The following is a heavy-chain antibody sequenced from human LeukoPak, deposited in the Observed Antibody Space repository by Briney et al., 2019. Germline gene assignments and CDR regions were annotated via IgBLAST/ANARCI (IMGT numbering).Heavy chain of an antibody. V-gene: IGHV3-74*01. CDR2: LNTDGSNT. CDR1: GFTFSSSW. Sequence: GGSLRLSCVGSGFTFSSSWIHWVRQVPGKGLVWVSRLNTDGSNTAYADSVEGRFTLSSDNAKNTVYLQMNSLRDDDTGLYYCVRGAVAPDTWGQGTLVIVSS. D-gene: IGHD2-21*01. CDR3: VRGAVAPDT. J-gene: IGHJ4*02.